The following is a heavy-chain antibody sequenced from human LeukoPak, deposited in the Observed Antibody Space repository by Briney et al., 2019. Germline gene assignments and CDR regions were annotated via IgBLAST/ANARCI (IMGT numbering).Heavy chain of an antibody. Sequence: GGSLRLSCAASGFPFSRYWMSWVRRAPGRGLEWVANIKPDGSEKHYVDSVKGRFTFSRDNAKNSLYLQMNGLRAEDMAVYYCARLAAGSDYFDYWGQGTLVTVSS. CDR2: IKPDGSEK. V-gene: IGHV3-7*04. D-gene: IGHD6-13*01. CDR3: ARLAAGSDYFDY. CDR1: GFPFSRYW. J-gene: IGHJ4*02.